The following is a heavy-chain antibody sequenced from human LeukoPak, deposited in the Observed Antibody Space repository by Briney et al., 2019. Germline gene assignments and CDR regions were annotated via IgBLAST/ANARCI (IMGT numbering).Heavy chain of an antibody. CDR2: ISSSGSTI. J-gene: IGHJ4*02. CDR3: ARDYYYDSSGYSNY. CDR1: GFTFSDYY. D-gene: IGHD3-22*01. Sequence: GGSLRLSCAASGFTFSDYYMSWIGQAPGKGLEWVSYISSSGSTIYYADSVKGRFTISRDNAKNSLYLQMNSLRAEDTAVYYCARDYYYDSSGYSNYWGQGTLVTVSS. V-gene: IGHV3-11*01.